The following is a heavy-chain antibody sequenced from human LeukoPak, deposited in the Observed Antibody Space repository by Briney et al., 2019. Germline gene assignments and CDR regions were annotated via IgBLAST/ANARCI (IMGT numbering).Heavy chain of an antibody. J-gene: IGHJ4*02. Sequence: SETLSLTCSVSGGSLQSSDKPYWVWIRQPPGRPLKWVGSIYHDGATHQNPSLNSRVIVSMDTTKNQFSLILKSVTAADTAVYYCARRSLDACPYGGQGILATVSS. CDR2: IYHDGAT. D-gene: IGHD3-9*01. CDR1: GGSLQSSDKPY. V-gene: IGHV4-39*07. CDR3: ARRSLDACPY.